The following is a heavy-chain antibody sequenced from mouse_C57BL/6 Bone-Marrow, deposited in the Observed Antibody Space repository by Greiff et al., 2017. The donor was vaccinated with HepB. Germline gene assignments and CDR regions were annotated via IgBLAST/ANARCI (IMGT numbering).Heavy chain of an antibody. D-gene: IGHD1-1*01. CDR3: TIGGSRHTVVPAGDY. Sequence: VQLQQPGAELVKPGASVKLSCKASGYTFTSYWMHWVKQRPGQGLEWIGMIHPNSGSTNYNEKFKSKATLTVDKSSSTVYMQLSSLTTENSAVYYCTIGGSRHTVVPAGDYWGQGTTLTVSS. CDR2: IHPNSGST. J-gene: IGHJ2*01. CDR1: GYTFTSYW. V-gene: IGHV1-64*01.